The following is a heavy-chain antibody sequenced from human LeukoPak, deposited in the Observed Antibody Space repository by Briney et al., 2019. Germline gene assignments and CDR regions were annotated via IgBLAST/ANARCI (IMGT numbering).Heavy chain of an antibody. Sequence: GGSLRLSCVASGFTFSTYGMSWVRQAPGKGLEWVSAISGSGGSTYYADSVKGRFTISRDNSKNTLYLQMNSLRAEDTAVYYCVKDGGEYYDILTGYYPRLYYMDVWGKGTTVTISS. CDR1: GFTFSTYG. D-gene: IGHD3-9*01. J-gene: IGHJ6*03. CDR2: ISGSGGST. V-gene: IGHV3-23*01. CDR3: VKDGGEYYDILTGYYPRLYYMDV.